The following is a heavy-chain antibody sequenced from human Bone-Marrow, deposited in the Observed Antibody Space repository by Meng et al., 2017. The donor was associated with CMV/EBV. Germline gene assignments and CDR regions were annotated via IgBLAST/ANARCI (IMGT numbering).Heavy chain of an antibody. D-gene: IGHD2-2*02. V-gene: IGHV1-2*02. CDR3: ARSIYGGYCSSTSCYNLLDY. J-gene: IGHJ4*02. CDR2: INPNSGGT. CDR1: GYTFTGYY. Sequence: ASVKVSCKASGYTFTGYYMHWVRQAPGQGLEWMGWINPNSGGTNYAQKFQGRVTMTRDTSISTAYMELSRLRSDDTAVYDCARSIYGGYCSSTSCYNLLDYWGQGTLVTVSS.